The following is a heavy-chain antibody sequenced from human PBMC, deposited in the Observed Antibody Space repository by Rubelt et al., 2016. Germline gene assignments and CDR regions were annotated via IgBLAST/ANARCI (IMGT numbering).Heavy chain of an antibody. J-gene: IGHJ4*02. V-gene: IGHV1-18*01. CDR1: GYTLTSYG. CDR2: MSAYNGQT. Sequence: QVQLVQSGAEVKKPGASVKVSCKASGYTLTSYGISWVRQAPGQGLEWMGWMSAYNGQTNYARKLQSPVTMTTNTSTWTAYMVLRSQRSDYAVVDYCAGDVGGNSVLYYLDHGGQGTRVSVSS. D-gene: IGHD4-23*01. CDR3: AGDVGGNSVLYYLDH.